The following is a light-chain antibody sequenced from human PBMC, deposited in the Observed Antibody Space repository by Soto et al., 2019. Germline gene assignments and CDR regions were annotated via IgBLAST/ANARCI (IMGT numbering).Light chain of an antibody. CDR2: ELT. CDR1: RDDIGAYDY. V-gene: IGLV2-14*01. CDR3: NSYTNSSAVV. Sequence: QSVLTHPASVTGSTGQSITISCAGTRDDIGAYDYVSWYQQHSGNAPKLLVYELTNRPSGVSDRFSGSKSGNTASLTISGLQAEDEADYYCNSYTNSSAVVFGGGTKVTVL. J-gene: IGLJ2*01.